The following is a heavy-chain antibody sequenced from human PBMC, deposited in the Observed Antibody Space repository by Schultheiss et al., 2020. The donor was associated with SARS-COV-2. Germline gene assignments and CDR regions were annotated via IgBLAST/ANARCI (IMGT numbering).Heavy chain of an antibody. CDR1: SGSLIPYY. CDR3: ARATRVESLFSVRGGSFDF. CDR2: ISYTGSP. V-gene: IGHV4-59*01. D-gene: IGHD5-24*01. Sequence: SETLSLTRTVSSGSLIPYYWTWIRQPPGKGLEWIGYISYTGSPSYNPSLKSRVTFSLDTSKNQFSLKLGSVTAADTAVYFCARATRVESLFSVRGGSFDFWGRGALVTVSS. J-gene: IGHJ4*02.